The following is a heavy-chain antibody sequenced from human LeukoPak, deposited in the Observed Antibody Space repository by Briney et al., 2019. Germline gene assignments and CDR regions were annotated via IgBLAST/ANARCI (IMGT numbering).Heavy chain of an antibody. CDR3: AREGRGSSADAFDI. CDR1: GFIFSSYE. J-gene: IGHJ3*02. D-gene: IGHD3-16*01. V-gene: IGHV3-13*01. CDR2: VGIVGDT. Sequence: GSLRLSCAASGFIFSSYEMHWVRQATGKGLEWVSAVGIVGDTFNTGSVKGRFTTSRENAENSLFLQMNSLRAGDTAVYYCAREGRGSSADAFDIWGQGTMVTVSS.